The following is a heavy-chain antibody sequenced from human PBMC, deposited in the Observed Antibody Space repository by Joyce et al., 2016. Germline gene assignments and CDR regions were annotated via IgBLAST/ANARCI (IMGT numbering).Heavy chain of an antibody. CDR1: ADSVTSLS. CDR3: ARGGGYYFDY. D-gene: IGHD3-16*01. CDR2: ISVTAST. V-gene: IGHV4-59*02. Sequence: QVHLQESGPALVKPSETLSLTCTVAADSVTSLSWNWIRQPPGKGLEWVAPISVTASTKYNPSLKSRATISLDAPRKQYCLKLTSVTAADTAIYYCARGGGYYFDYWGQGTLGAVSS. J-gene: IGHJ4*02.